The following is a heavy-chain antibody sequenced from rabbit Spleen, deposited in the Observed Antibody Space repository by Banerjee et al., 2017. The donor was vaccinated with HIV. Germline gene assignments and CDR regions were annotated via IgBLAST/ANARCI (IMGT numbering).Heavy chain of an antibody. J-gene: IGHJ4*01. D-gene: IGHD1-1*01. CDR2: IGFTNGNT. CDR1: GFDFNSDA. Sequence: QEQLEESGGDLVQPEGSLTLTCTASGFDFNSDAMCWVRQAPGKRPEWIATIGFTNGNTYYANWAKGRFTISKTSSTTVTLQMTSLTAADTATYFCARDLVAVIGWNFSLWGQGTLVTVS. CDR3: ARDLVAVIGWNFSL. V-gene: IGHV1S45*01.